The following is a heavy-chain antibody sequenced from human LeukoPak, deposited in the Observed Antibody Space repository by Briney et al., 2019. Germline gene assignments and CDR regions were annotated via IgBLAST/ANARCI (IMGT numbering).Heavy chain of an antibody. Sequence: ASVKVSCKVSGYTLTELSMHWVRQAPGKGLEWMGGFDPEDGETIYAQKFQGRVTMTEDTSTDTAYMELSSLRSEDTAVYYCARDPRPDCSSTSCDGPYSSSLGYWGQGTLVTVSS. J-gene: IGHJ4*02. V-gene: IGHV1-24*01. CDR1: GYTLTELS. CDR2: FDPEDGET. D-gene: IGHD2-2*01. CDR3: ARDPRPDCSSTSCDGPYSSSLGY.